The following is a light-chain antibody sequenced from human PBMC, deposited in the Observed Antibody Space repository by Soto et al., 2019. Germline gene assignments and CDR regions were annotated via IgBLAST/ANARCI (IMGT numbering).Light chain of an antibody. CDR2: ASS. Sequence: IQLTQSPSFLSASVGDRVTISCRASQGISSYLAWYQQKPGKAPKLLIYASSTLQSGVPSRFSGSGSGTEFTLTISSLQPEDFVTYYCQQLNTFPVTFGQGTRL. J-gene: IGKJ5*01. CDR3: QQLNTFPVT. V-gene: IGKV1-9*01. CDR1: QGISSY.